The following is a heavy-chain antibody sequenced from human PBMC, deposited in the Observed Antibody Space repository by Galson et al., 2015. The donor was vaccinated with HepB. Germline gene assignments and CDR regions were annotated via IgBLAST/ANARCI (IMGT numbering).Heavy chain of an antibody. V-gene: IGHV6-1*01. CDR2: TYYRSKWYY. D-gene: IGHD1-20*01. Sequence: CAISGDSVSSNTAAWNWVRQSPSRGLEWLGRTYYRSKWYYDYEVSVKSRITINADTSKNQFSLQLNSVTPEDTAVYFCARDGLTGTTRRGPGFDCWGQGTLSPSPQ. CDR3: ARDGLTGTTRRGPGFDC. J-gene: IGHJ4*02. CDR1: GDSVSSNTAA.